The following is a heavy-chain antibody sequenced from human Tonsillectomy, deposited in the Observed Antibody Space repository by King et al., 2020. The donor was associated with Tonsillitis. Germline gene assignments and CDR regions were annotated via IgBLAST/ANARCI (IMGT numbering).Heavy chain of an antibody. D-gene: IGHD5-12*01. CDR2: ISRSSSYI. V-gene: IGHV3-21*01. Sequence: ELQLVQSGGGLVKPGGSLRLSCAASGFMFSSYSMNWVRQAPGKGLEWVSSISRSSSYIYYADSVKGRFTISRDNAKNSLYLQMNSLRAEDTAVYYCARVLGYRGYDLVGYGMDVWGQGTTVTVSS. J-gene: IGHJ6*02. CDR1: GFMFSSYS. CDR3: ARVLGYRGYDLVGYGMDV.